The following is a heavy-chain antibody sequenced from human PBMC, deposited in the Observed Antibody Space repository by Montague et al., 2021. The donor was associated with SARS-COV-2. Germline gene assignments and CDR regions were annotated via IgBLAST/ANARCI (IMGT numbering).Heavy chain of an antibody. CDR1: GGSLETSGYY. Sequence: SETLSLTCSVSGGSLETSGYYWGWVRQPLGKGLEWIVSMHYSGATFYNPSLKSRVTMSLDTSKNHFSLNLTSVTAADTAVYFCARDSKGGRQLGNWFDPWGQGTLVTVSS. D-gene: IGHD6-13*01. J-gene: IGHJ5*02. CDR3: ARDSKGGRQLGNWFDP. CDR2: MHYSGAT. V-gene: IGHV4-39*07.